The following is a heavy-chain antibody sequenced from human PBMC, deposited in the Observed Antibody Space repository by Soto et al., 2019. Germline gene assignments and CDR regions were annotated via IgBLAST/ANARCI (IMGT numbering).Heavy chain of an antibody. CDR3: ARKAYGSGPKWFDS. CDR2: IYYSGNT. V-gene: IGHV4-38-2*01. J-gene: IGHJ5*01. Sequence: PSETLSLTCAVSDYSISNGYYWGWIRQPPGKGLEWIGSIYYSGNTYYNPSLKSRVTISVDTSKNQFSLKLNSVTAADTAVYYCARKAYGSGPKWFDSWGQGTLVTVSS. CDR1: DYSISNGYY. D-gene: IGHD3-10*01.